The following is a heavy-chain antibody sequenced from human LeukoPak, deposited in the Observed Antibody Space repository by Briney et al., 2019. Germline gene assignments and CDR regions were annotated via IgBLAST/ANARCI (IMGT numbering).Heavy chain of an antibody. CDR3: ANRGRYYFDR. D-gene: IGHD3-10*01. V-gene: IGHV3-21*04. CDR2: ISSSSSYI. J-gene: IGHJ4*02. CDR1: GFTFSSYS. Sequence: PGGSLRLSCAASGFTFSSYSMNWVRQAPGKGLEWVSSISSSSSYIYYADSVKGRFTISRDNSKNTLYLQMNSLRAEDTALYYCANRGRYYFDRWGQGTLVTVSS.